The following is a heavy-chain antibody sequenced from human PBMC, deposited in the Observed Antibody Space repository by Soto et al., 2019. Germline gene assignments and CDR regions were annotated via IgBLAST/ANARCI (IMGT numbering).Heavy chain of an antibody. CDR2: IYYTGST. J-gene: IGHJ4*02. CDR1: GGSISSSSYY. Sequence: QLQLQESGPGLVKPSETLSLTCTVSGGSISSSSYYWGWIRQPPGKGLEWIGSIYYTGSTYYTPSLGSRVTISVDTSKNQFSLKLSSVTAADTAVFYCARLPGITTLRRDYWGQGTLVTVSS. D-gene: IGHD3-3*01. CDR3: ARLPGITTLRRDY. V-gene: IGHV4-39*01.